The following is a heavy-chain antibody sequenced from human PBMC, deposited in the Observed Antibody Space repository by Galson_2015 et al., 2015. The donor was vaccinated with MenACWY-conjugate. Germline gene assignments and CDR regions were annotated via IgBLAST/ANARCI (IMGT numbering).Heavy chain of an antibody. CDR1: GFTFSADW. CDR3: ARLGGNYRTTSHFDY. CDR2: INSDGRST. V-gene: IGHV3-74*01. J-gene: IGHJ4*02. Sequence: SLSLSCAASGFTFSADWMHWVRHAPGKGLVWVPRINSDGRSTSYAFYVKGRFTISRDSAKNMLYLQMNSLRAEDTAVYYCARLGGNYRTTSHFDYWGQGTLVTVSS. D-gene: IGHD1-26*01.